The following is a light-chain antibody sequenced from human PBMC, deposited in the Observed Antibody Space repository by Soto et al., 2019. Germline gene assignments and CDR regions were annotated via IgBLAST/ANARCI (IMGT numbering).Light chain of an antibody. CDR2: EVS. J-gene: IGLJ1*01. Sequence: QSALTEPACVSVSPGQSITRSCTGTSSDVGGYNYVSWYQQHPGKAPKLMIYEVSNRPSGVSNRFSGSKSGNTASLTISGLQAEDEADYYCSSYTSSNTLVVFGTGTKVTVL. CDR1: SSDVGGYNY. V-gene: IGLV2-14*01. CDR3: SSYTSSNTLVV.